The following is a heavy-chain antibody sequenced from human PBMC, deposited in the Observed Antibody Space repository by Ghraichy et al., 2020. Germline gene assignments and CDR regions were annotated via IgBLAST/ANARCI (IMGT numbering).Heavy chain of an antibody. J-gene: IGHJ6*02. CDR2: IIPIFGTA. CDR1: GGTFSSYA. V-gene: IGHV1-69*13. CDR3: ASVVSKVPAAIRASRGAEETDYYYGMDV. Sequence: SVKVSCKASGGTFSSYAISWVRQAPGQGLEWMGGIIPIFGTANYAQKFQGRVTITADESTSTAYMELSSLRSEDTAVYYCASVVSKVPAAIRASRGAEETDYYYGMDVWGQGTTVTVSS. D-gene: IGHD2-2*01.